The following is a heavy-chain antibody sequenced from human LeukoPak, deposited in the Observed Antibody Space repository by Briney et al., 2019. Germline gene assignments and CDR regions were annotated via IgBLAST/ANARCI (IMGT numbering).Heavy chain of an antibody. Sequence: ASVKVSCKASGYTFTGYYMHWVRQAPGQGLEWMGWINPNSGGANYAQKFQGRVTMTRDTSISTGYMELSSLRSDDTAAYYCARSADYSNQHNDNWGQGTLVTVSS. CDR3: ARSADYSNQHNDN. CDR2: INPNSGGA. J-gene: IGHJ4*02. D-gene: IGHD4-11*01. V-gene: IGHV1-2*02. CDR1: GYTFTGYY.